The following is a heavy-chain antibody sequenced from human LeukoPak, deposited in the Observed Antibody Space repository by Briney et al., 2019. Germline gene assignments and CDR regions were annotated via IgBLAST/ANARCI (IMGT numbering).Heavy chain of an antibody. J-gene: IGHJ4*02. D-gene: IGHD3-3*01. Sequence: SETLSLTCTVSGGSISSSSYYWGWIRQPPGKGLEWIGSIYYSGSTNYNPSLKSRVTISVDTSKNQFSLKLSSVTAADTAVYYCARSPPGVVGRFLEWLDPYYFDYWGQGTLVTVSS. CDR1: GGSISSSSYY. CDR2: IYYSGST. CDR3: ARSPPGVVGRFLEWLDPYYFDY. V-gene: IGHV4-39*07.